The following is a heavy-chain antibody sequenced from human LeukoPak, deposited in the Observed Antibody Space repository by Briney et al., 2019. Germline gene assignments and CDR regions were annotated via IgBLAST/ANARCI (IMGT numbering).Heavy chain of an antibody. CDR1: GFAFSSYA. Sequence: GGSLRLSCAASGFAFSSYAMHWVRQAPGKGLEWVALISNDGRNKYHADSVKGRFTISRDNSKNTVYLQMNSLRAEDTAVYYCAREEQQLVLPDYWGQGTLVTVSS. J-gene: IGHJ4*02. D-gene: IGHD6-13*01. V-gene: IGHV3-30*04. CDR2: ISNDGRNK. CDR3: AREEQQLVLPDY.